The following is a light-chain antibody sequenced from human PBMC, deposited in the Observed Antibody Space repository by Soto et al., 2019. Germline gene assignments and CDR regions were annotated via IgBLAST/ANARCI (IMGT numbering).Light chain of an antibody. Sequence: IEMTQSPSSLSASVGDGCTITVRASQSIRDYLNWYQQKPRKAPKVLIYAASSLQSGVPSRFSGSGSGTHFTLTINSLQPEDFATYYCLQDNSFPPTFGGGTKVDIK. V-gene: IGKV1-6*01. CDR2: AAS. CDR1: QSIRDY. J-gene: IGKJ4*01. CDR3: LQDNSFPPT.